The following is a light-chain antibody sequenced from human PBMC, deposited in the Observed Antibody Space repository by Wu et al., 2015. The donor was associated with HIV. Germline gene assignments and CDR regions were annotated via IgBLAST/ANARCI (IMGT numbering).Light chain of an antibody. Sequence: DIQMTQSPSSLSASVGDRVTITCRASQSISIYLNWYQQKPGAAPKLLMYAASGLQSGVPSRFSGSGSGTDFTLTISILQPDDFATYYCQQTYSSPKTFGQGDQGGNQT. CDR2: AAS. V-gene: IGKV1-39*01. CDR1: QSISIY. J-gene: IGKJ1*01. CDR3: QQTYSSPKT.